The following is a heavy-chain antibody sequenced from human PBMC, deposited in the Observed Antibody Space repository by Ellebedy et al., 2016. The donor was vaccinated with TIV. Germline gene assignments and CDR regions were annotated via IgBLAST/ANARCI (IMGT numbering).Heavy chain of an antibody. V-gene: IGHV4-39*07. CDR3: ARDEGRWELSY. CDR1: GGSISSSSYY. J-gene: IGHJ4*02. Sequence: SETLSLTCTVSGGSISSSSYYWGWIRQPPGTGLEWIGSIYYSGSTYYNPSLKSRVTISVDTSKNQFSLKLSSVTAADTAVYYCARDEGRWELSYWGQGTLVTVSS. CDR2: IYYSGST. D-gene: IGHD1-26*01.